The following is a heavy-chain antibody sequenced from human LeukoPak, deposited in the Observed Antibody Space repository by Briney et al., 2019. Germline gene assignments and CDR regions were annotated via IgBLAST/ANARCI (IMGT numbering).Heavy chain of an antibody. J-gene: IGHJ4*02. CDR2: IKQDGSEK. CDR3: ARHSNGWSEGTY. D-gene: IGHD6-19*01. CDR1: GFTFRNYW. V-gene: IGHV3-7*03. Sequence: GGSLRLSCAASGFTFRNYWMTWVSQAPGKGLEWVANIKQDGSEKNYVDSVKGRFTISRDNAKNSLFLQMNSLRAEDTAVYYCARHSNGWSEGTYWGQGTLVTVTS.